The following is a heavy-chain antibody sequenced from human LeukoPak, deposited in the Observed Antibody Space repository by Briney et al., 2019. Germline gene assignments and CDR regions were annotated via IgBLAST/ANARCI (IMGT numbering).Heavy chain of an antibody. CDR3: AREPTLDPRRRSGYYGSGSYLYDY. CDR2: IIPIRGIA. J-gene: IGHJ4*02. V-gene: IGHV1-69*04. CDR1: GGTFSSYT. Sequence: SVKVSCKASGGTFSSYTISWVRQAPGQGLEWMGRIIPIRGIANYAQKFQGRVTITADKSTSTAYMELSRLRSEDTAVYYCAREPTLDPRRRSGYYGSGSYLYDYWGQGTLVTVSS. D-gene: IGHD3-10*01.